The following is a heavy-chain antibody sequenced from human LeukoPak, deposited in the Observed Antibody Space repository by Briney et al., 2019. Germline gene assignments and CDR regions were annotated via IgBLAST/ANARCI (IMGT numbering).Heavy chain of an antibody. CDR2: ISGSGGST. J-gene: IGHJ4*02. Sequence: GGSLRLSCAVSGFTFSDYAMSWVRQAPGKGLEWVSAISGSGGSTYYADSVKGRFTISRDNSKNTLYLQMNSLRAEDTAVYYCAKAPSMIGPYYFDYWGQGTLVTVSS. V-gene: IGHV3-23*01. CDR1: GFTFSDYA. D-gene: IGHD3-22*01. CDR3: AKAPSMIGPYYFDY.